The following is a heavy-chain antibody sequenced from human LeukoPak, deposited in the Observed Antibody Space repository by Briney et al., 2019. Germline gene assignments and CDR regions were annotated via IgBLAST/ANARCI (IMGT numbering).Heavy chain of an antibody. CDR3: ARDVGATPGYFDY. J-gene: IGHJ4*02. D-gene: IGHD1-26*01. CDR1: GGSISSYY. Sequence: SETLSLTCTVSGGSISSYYWNWIRQPPGRGLEWIAYIYYSGNTNYNPSLKSRVTISVDTSKNQFSLKLSSVTAADTAVYYCARDVGATPGYFDYWGQGTLVTVSS. CDR2: IYYSGNT. V-gene: IGHV4-59*01.